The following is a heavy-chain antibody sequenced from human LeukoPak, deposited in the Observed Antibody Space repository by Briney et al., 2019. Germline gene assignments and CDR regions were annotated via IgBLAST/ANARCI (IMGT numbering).Heavy chain of an antibody. CDR3: SRENGAFSPFGF. Sequence: SETLSLTCTVSGGSVRSGNYYWNWMRQPPGKGLEWIGYVYYSGSTNYSPSLNSRVTMSLDKPKNQLSLNLSSVTAADTAVYYCSRENGAFSPFGFWGQGTLVTVPS. D-gene: IGHD2-8*01. V-gene: IGHV4-61*01. J-gene: IGHJ4*02. CDR2: VYYSGST. CDR1: GGSVRSGNYY.